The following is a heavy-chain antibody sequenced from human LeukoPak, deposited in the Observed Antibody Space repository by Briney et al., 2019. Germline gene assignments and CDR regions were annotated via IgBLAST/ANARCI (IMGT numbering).Heavy chain of an antibody. Sequence: KPGGSLRLSCAASGFTFSSYSMNWVRQAPGKGLEWVSSISSSSSYIYYADSVKGRFTISRDNAKNSLYLQMNSLRAEDTAVYYCAREGCSSTSCYRWFDPWGQGTLVTVSS. J-gene: IGHJ5*02. CDR3: AREGCSSTSCYRWFDP. V-gene: IGHV3-21*01. CDR1: GFTFSSYS. CDR2: ISSSSSYI. D-gene: IGHD2-2*01.